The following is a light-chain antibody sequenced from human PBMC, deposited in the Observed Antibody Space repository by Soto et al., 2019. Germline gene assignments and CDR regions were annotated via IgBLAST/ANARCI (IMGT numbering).Light chain of an antibody. J-gene: IGKJ1*01. CDR1: ESISSR. Sequence: IQMTQSPSTLSASVGDRVTITCRASESISSRLARYQQKPGKAPNLLIYKASTLESGVPSRFSASGSGTEFTLTISRLQRGDFTPYYCQHYNGYFPTVGQGTKVDSK. CDR3: QHYNGYFPT. CDR2: KAS. V-gene: IGKV1-5*03.